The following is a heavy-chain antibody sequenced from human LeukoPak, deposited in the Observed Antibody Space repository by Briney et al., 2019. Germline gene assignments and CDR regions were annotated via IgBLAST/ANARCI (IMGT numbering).Heavy chain of an antibody. CDR2: IYYSGST. J-gene: IGHJ3*02. Sequence: SETLSLTCTVSGGSISSYYWSWIRQPPGKGLEWIGYIYYSGSTNYNPSLKSRVTISVDTSKNQFSLKLSSVTAADTAVYYCARERAEYKDAFDIWGQGTMVTVSS. CDR1: GGSISSYY. V-gene: IGHV4-59*01. D-gene: IGHD1-1*01. CDR3: ARERAEYKDAFDI.